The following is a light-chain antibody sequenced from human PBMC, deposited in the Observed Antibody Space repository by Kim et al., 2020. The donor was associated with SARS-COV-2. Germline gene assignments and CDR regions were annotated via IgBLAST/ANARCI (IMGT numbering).Light chain of an antibody. V-gene: IGLV2-18*02. CDR1: SGDVGFYNR. Sequence: QSALTQPPSVSGSPGQSVTISCTGTSGDVGFYNRVSWYQQSPGTAPKLVIFEVTNRPSGVSDRFSGSKSGYTASLTISGLQAEDEGDYYCSSYASGNMVFGGGTRLTV. CDR3: SSYASGNMV. CDR2: EVT. J-gene: IGLJ3*02.